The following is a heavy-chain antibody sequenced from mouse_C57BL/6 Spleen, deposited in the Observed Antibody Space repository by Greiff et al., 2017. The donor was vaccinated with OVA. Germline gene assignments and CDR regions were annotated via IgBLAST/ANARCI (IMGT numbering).Heavy chain of an antibody. CDR1: GHAFSSSW. V-gene: IGHV1-82*01. Sequence: QVQLKESGPELVKPGASVKISCKASGHAFSSSWMNWVKQRPGKGLEWIGRIYPGDGDTNYNGKFKGKATLTADKSSSTAYMQLSSLTSEDSAVYFCARRDGTCFDYWGQGTTLTVSS. CDR3: ARRDGTCFDY. J-gene: IGHJ2*01. D-gene: IGHD3-3*01. CDR2: IYPGDGDT.